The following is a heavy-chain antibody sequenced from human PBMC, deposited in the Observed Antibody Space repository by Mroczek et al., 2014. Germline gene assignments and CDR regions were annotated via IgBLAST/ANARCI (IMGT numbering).Heavy chain of an antibody. D-gene: IGHD6-6*01. Sequence: VQLVETGPGLVKPSETLSLTCTVSGGSISSYYWSWIRQPAGKGLEWIGRIYTSGSTNYNPSLKSRVTMSVDTSKNQFSLKLSSVTAADTAVYYCARTSYSSSSIFYYYYYYMDVWGKGTTVTVSS. CDR3: ARTSYSSSSIFYYYYYYMDV. CDR1: GGSISSYY. CDR2: IYTSGST. J-gene: IGHJ6*03. V-gene: IGHV4-4*07.